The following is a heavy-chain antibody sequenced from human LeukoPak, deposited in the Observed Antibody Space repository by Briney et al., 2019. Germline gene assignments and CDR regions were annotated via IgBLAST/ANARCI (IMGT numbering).Heavy chain of an antibody. D-gene: IGHD3-9*01. J-gene: IGHJ4*02. CDR2: IRNDGSNR. CDR1: GFSFSTYG. V-gene: IGHV3-30*02. Sequence: GGSLRLSCAASGFSFSTYGMHWVRQAPGKGLEWVAFIRNDGSNRDYADSVEGRFTISRDNSKNTLYLQMNSLRAEDTAVYYCTRRYFDWLLDYWGQGTLVTVSS. CDR3: TRRYFDWLLDY.